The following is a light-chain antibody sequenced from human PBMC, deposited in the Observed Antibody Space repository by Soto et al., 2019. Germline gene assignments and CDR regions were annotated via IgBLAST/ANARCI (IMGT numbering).Light chain of an antibody. J-gene: IGKJ1*01. CDR2: GAS. Sequence: EIVLTQSPGTLSLSPGERATLSCRASQSVSSSYLAWYQQKPGQAPRPLIDGASSRAIGIPDRFSGSGSGTDFTLTISRLEPEDFAVYYCQQYGSSPWTFGQGPKVDIK. V-gene: IGKV3-20*01. CDR1: QSVSSSY. CDR3: QQYGSSPWT.